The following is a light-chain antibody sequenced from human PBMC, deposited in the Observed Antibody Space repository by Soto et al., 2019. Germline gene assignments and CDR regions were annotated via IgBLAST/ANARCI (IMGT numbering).Light chain of an antibody. J-gene: IGLJ2*01. CDR3: GTWHNSLSAVV. CDR2: ENN. CDR1: SSNIGNNY. V-gene: IGLV1-51*02. Sequence: QSVLTQPPSVSAAPGQTVTISCSGSSSNIGNNYVSWYQQLPGTAPKLLIYENNKRPSGIPDRFSGSKSGTSATLGITGLQTGDEADYYCGTWHNSLSAVVFGGGTKLTVL.